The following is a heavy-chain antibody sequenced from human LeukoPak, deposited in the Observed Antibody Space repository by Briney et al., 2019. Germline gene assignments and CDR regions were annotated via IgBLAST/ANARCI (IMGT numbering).Heavy chain of an antibody. D-gene: IGHD1-26*01. CDR1: GGTFSSYA. CDR3: ARRESGSSLDY. V-gene: IGHV1-69*04. CDR2: IIPILGIA. Sequence: SVKVSCKASGGTFSSYAVSWVRQAAGQGLEWMGRIIPILGIANYAQKFQGRVTITADKSTSTAYMELSSLRSEDTAVYYCARRESGSSLDYWGQGTLVTVSS. J-gene: IGHJ4*02.